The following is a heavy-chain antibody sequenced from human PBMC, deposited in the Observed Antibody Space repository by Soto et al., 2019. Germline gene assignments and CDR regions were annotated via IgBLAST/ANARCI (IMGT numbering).Heavy chain of an antibody. CDR3: AKGRSIAARANWFDP. D-gene: IGHD6-6*01. CDR2: IRSKANSYAT. V-gene: IGHV3-73*01. J-gene: IGHJ5*02. Sequence: GGSLRLSCAASGFTFSGSAMHWVRQASGKGLEWVGRIRSKANSYATAYAASVKGRFTISRDDSKNTAYLQMNSLKAEDTAVYYCAKGRSIAARANWFDPWGQGTLVTVSS. CDR1: GFTFSGSA.